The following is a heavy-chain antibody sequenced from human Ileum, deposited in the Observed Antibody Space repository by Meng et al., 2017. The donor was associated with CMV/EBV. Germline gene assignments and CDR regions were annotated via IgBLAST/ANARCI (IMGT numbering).Heavy chain of an antibody. Sequence: SETLSLTCSVSGASLTPDYWSWIRQSPGKGLEWIGYIYFTGSTKYNPSLKSRVTISVDTSKNEFSLNLRSVTAADTAVYYCARAPGPFRGMIPYPYVMDVWGQGTTVTVSS. J-gene: IGHJ6*02. CDR3: ARAPGPFRGMIPYPYVMDV. V-gene: IGHV4-59*13. CDR1: GASLTPDY. CDR2: IYFTGST. D-gene: IGHD3-16*01.